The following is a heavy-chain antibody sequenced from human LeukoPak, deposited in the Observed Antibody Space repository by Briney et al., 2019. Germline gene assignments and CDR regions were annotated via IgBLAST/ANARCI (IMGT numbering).Heavy chain of an antibody. Sequence: GGSLRPSCAASGFTFSSYGMRWVRQAPGKGLEWVAVISYGGSYKYDEYSVRSRFTISRDNSKKMLYLQMNSLRGADTAVYYCAKDNLGLLWFGPSSPGAFDIWGQGTMVTVSS. CDR2: ISYGGSYK. CDR3: AKDNLGLLWFGPSSPGAFDI. J-gene: IGHJ3*02. CDR1: GFTFSSYG. V-gene: IGHV3-30*18. D-gene: IGHD3-10*01.